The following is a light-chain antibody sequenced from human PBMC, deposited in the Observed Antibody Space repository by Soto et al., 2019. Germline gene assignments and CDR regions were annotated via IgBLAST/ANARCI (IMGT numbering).Light chain of an antibody. Sequence: DIQMTQSPSSLSASVGDRVTITCRASQSISSYLNWYQQKPGKAPKLLIYATSSLQSGVPSRFSGSGSGTDFTLTISSLQPEDFATYYCQQSDSTGTWTFGQETKVEIK. V-gene: IGKV1-39*01. CDR1: QSISSY. CDR3: QQSDSTGTWT. J-gene: IGKJ1*01. CDR2: ATS.